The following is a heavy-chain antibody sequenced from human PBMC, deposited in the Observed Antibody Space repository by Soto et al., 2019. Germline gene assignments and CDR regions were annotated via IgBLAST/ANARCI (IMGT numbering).Heavy chain of an antibody. J-gene: IGHJ6*02. CDR3: PRATRGTSCRHYYYYGMDV. CDR2: IYSDGST. Sequence: EVQLVESGGSLIQPGQSLRLSCAASGFTVSNNYMTWVRQAPGKGLEWVSVIYSDGSTYYADSVKGRFTISRDNSKNTLYPQMNSPRAEDTAMYYCPRATRGTSCRHYYYYGMDVWGQGTTVTVSS. D-gene: IGHD2-2*01. V-gene: IGHV3-53*01. CDR1: GFTVSNNY.